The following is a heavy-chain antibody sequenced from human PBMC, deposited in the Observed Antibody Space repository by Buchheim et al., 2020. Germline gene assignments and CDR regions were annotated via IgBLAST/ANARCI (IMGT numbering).Heavy chain of an antibody. CDR1: GGSFSGYY. V-gene: IGHV4-34*01. J-gene: IGHJ5*02. CDR3: ARGGLVAAIFGNNWFDP. Sequence: QVQLQQWGAGLLKPSETLSLTCAVYGGSFSGYYWSWIRQPPGKGLEWIGEINHSGSTNYNPYLKSRVTISVDTSKNQFSLKLSSVTAADTAVYYCARGGLVAAIFGNNWFDPWGQGTL. D-gene: IGHD2-15*01. CDR2: INHSGST.